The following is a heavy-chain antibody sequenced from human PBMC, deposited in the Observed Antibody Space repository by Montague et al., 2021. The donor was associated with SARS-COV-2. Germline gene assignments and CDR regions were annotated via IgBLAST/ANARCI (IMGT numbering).Heavy chain of an antibody. CDR3: ARDPPGTTIDY. Sequence: SLRLSCAASGFTFSNYWVHWVRQVPGKGLAWVSRISNDGSYSDYADSVKGRFTISRDNAKNTLYLQMKSLRGDDTAVYYCARDPPGTTIDYWGQGTLVTVSS. CDR1: GFTFSNYW. CDR2: ISNDGSYS. V-gene: IGHV3-74*01. D-gene: IGHD3-10*01. J-gene: IGHJ4*02.